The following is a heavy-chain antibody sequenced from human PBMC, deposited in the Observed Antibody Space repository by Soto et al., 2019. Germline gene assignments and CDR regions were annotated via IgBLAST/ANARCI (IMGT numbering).Heavy chain of an antibody. Sequence: SETLSLTCAVYGGSFSGYYWSWIRQPPGKGLEWIGEINHSGSTNYNPSLKSRVTISVDTSKNQFSLKLSSVTAADTAVYYCERGHVTYYFDYWGQGTLVTVSS. CDR2: INHSGST. V-gene: IGHV4-34*01. J-gene: IGHJ4*02. CDR1: GGSFSGYY. CDR3: ERGHVTYYFDY. D-gene: IGHD2-21*02.